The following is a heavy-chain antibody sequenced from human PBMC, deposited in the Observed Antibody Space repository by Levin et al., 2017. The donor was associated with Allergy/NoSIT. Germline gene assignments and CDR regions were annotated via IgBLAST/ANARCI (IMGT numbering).Heavy chain of an antibody. CDR3: AKGSSSGWPYYFDY. CDR2: ITGSGGDT. D-gene: IGHD6-19*01. CDR1: GFTFSTYA. V-gene: IGHV3-23*01. J-gene: IGHJ4*02. Sequence: GGSLRLSCAASGFTFSTYAMAWVRQAPGKGLEWVSAITGSGGDTYYADSAKGRFTISRDNSKDTVYLQMNSLRAEDTAIYYCAKGSSSGWPYYFDYWGQETLVTVSS.